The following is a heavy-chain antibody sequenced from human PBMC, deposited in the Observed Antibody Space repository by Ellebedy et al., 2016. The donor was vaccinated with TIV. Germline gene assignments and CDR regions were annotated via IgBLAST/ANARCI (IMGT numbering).Heavy chain of an antibody. D-gene: IGHD1-14*01. V-gene: IGHV4-59*01. J-gene: IGHJ4*02. CDR1: GCSISSYY. CDR2: IYYTGSN. CDR3: ASGPNQYFFDY. Sequence: MPSETLSLTCTFTVSGCSISSYYWSWIRQPPGKGLEWIGYIYYTGSNNYNPSLKSRLTISVDTSKIQFSLKLTSVTAADTAVYYCASGPNQYFFDYWGQGTLVTVSS.